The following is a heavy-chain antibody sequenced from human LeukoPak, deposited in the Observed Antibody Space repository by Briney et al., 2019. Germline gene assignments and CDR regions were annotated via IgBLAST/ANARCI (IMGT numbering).Heavy chain of an antibody. Sequence: SESLSGKCMISGGSIRSGTYYWGWIRQPPGKGLEWIGSIYYSGSTYYNPSLKSRVTISVDTSKNQFSLKLSSVTAADTAEYYCASANSSSYDAFDIWGQGTRVTVSS. J-gene: IGHJ3*02. CDR1: GGSIRSGTYY. CDR3: ASANSSSYDAFDI. CDR2: IYYSGST. D-gene: IGHD6-6*01. V-gene: IGHV4-39*01.